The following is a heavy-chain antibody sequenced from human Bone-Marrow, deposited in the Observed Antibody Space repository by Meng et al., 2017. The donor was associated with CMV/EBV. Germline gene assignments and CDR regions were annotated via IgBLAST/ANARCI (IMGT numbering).Heavy chain of an antibody. J-gene: IGHJ4*02. CDR1: GYTFASYY. Sequence: ASVKVSCKASGYTFASYYMHWVRQAPGQGLEWMGIINPSGGSTSYAQKFQGRVTMTRDTSTSTVYMELSSLRSEDTAVYYCARDRGRGTTVTEWGQGTLVTVSS. V-gene: IGHV1-46*01. CDR3: ARDRGRGTTVTE. D-gene: IGHD4-11*01. CDR2: INPSGGST.